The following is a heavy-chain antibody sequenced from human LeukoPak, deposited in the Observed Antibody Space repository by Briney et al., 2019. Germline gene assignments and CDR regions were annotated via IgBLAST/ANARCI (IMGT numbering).Heavy chain of an antibody. CDR3: AREPGTYYLFDC. Sequence: GGSLRLSCAAPGFTFSSYAMHWVRQAPGKGLEWVAHISYDGSNKYYADSVRGCFTISRDNSKHTLSLQMNSLRAEDTAVYYCAREPGTYYLFDCWGQGSLVTVSS. V-gene: IGHV3-30-3*01. D-gene: IGHD3-10*01. J-gene: IGHJ4*02. CDR2: ISYDGSNK. CDR1: GFTFSSYA.